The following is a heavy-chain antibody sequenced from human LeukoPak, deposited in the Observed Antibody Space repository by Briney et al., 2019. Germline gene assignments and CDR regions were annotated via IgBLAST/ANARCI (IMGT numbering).Heavy chain of an antibody. V-gene: IGHV3-30*04. Sequence: PGRSLRLSCAASGFTFSSYPMNWVRQAPGKGLEWVAVTSFDGTNKYYADSVKGRFTISRDNSNNTLYLQMNSLRGEDTAVYYCAREIYLDYGDFHFVFWGQGTLVSVSS. D-gene: IGHD4-17*01. CDR2: TSFDGTNK. J-gene: IGHJ4*02. CDR3: AREIYLDYGDFHFVF. CDR1: GFTFSSYP.